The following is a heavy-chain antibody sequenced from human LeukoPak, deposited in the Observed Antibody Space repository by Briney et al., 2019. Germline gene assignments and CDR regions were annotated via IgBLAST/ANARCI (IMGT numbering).Heavy chain of an antibody. CDR1: GFTFSDYY. Sequence: GGSLRLSCAASGFTFSDYYMSWVRQAPGKGPEWLSCISTGGRTIYDADSVKGRFTISRDDSKKTLYLQMNNLRAEDTALYYCARGGNAWFDPWGQGTQVTVSS. V-gene: IGHV3-11*01. J-gene: IGHJ5*02. CDR3: ARGGNAWFDP. CDR2: ISTGGRTI.